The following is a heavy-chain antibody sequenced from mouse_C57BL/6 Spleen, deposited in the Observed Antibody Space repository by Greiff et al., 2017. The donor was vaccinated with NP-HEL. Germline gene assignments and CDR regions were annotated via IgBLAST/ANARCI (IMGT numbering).Heavy chain of an antibody. V-gene: IGHV1-15*01. D-gene: IGHD1-2*01. CDR2: IDPETGGT. J-gene: IGHJ2*01. CDR3: TNHDYGHQRDYFDY. Sequence: VQLQQSGAELVRPGASVTLSCKASGYTFTDYEMHWVKQTPVHGLEWIGAIDPETGGTAYNQKFKGKAILTADKSSSTAYMELRSLTSEDSAVYYCTNHDYGHQRDYFDYWGQGTTLTVSS. CDR1: GYTFTDYE.